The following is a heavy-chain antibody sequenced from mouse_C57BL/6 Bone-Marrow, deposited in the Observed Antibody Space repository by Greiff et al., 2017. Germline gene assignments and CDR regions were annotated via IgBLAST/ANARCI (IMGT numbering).Heavy chain of an antibody. V-gene: IGHV1-76*01. CDR3: ARGNSNYGYCDY. J-gene: IGHJ2*01. CDR2: IYPGSGNT. CDR1: GYTFTDYY. D-gene: IGHD2-5*01. Sequence: QVQLKESGAELVMPGASVKLSCKASGYTFTDYYINWVKQRPGQGLEWIARIYPGSGNTYYNEKFKGKATLTAEKSSSTSYMQLSSLTSEDSAVYFCARGNSNYGYCDYWGQGTTLTVSS.